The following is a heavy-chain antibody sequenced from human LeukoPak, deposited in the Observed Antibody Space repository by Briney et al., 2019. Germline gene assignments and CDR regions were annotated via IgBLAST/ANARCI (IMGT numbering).Heavy chain of an antibody. CDR3: ARAGVVVTAITRY. CDR1: GFTFSDYY. CDR2: ISSSGSTI. Sequence: PGGSLRLSCAASGFTFSDYYMSWIRQAPGKGLEWVSYISSSGSTIYYADSVKGRFTTSRDNAKNSLFLQMDSLRAEDTAVYYCARAGVVVTAITRYWGQGTLVSVSS. D-gene: IGHD2-21*02. V-gene: IGHV3-11*01. J-gene: IGHJ4*02.